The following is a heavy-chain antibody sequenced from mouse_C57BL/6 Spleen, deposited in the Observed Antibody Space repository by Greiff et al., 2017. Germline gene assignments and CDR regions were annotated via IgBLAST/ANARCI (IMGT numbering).Heavy chain of an antibody. Sequence: QVQLQQSGAELARPGASVKLSCKASGYTFTSYGISWVKQRTGQGLEWIGEIYPRSGNTYYNEKFKGKATLTADKSSSTAYMELRSLTSEDSAVXFCARCLLLLPGFAYWGQGTLVTVYA. CDR2: IYPRSGNT. CDR1: GYTFTSYG. V-gene: IGHV1-81*01. CDR3: ARCLLLLPGFAY. D-gene: IGHD1-1*01. J-gene: IGHJ3*01.